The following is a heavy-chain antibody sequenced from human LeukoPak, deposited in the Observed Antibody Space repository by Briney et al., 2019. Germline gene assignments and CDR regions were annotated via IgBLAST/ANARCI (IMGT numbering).Heavy chain of an antibody. CDR3: ARGLPLDY. Sequence: GGSLRLSCAASGFTFSSCAMHWVRQAPGKGLEYVSAISSNGGSTYYANSVKGRFTISRDNSKNTLYLQMGSLRAEDMAVYYCARGLPLDYWGQGTLVTVSS. V-gene: IGHV3-64*01. CDR2: ISSNGGST. J-gene: IGHJ4*02. CDR1: GFTFSSCA. D-gene: IGHD2-15*01.